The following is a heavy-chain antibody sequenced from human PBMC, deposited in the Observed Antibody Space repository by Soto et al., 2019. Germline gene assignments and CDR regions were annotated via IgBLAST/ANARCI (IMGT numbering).Heavy chain of an antibody. V-gene: IGHV4-31*03. J-gene: IGHJ4*02. CDR3: ASGRDTAPGY. D-gene: IGHD5-18*01. CDR2: IYYSGST. CDR1: GGSISSGRYY. Sequence: SETLSLTGTVSGGSISSGRYYWSWIRQHPGKGLEWIGYIYYSGSTYYHPSLKSRVTISVDTYKDQCSLKLSSVTAADTDVYYCASGRDTAPGYWGQGTMVTVSS.